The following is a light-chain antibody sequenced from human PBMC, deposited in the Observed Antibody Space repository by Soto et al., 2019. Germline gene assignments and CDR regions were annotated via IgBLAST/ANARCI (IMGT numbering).Light chain of an antibody. Sequence: QSVLTQPPSVSGSPGQSVTISCTGASSDVGSYNRVSWYQQFPATAPKLLIYEVSNQPSGVPDRFSGSKSGNTASLTISGLQAEDEADYYCSSYTSSSTYVFGTGTKVTVL. CDR3: SSYTSSSTYV. CDR1: SSDVGSYNR. CDR2: EVS. J-gene: IGLJ1*01. V-gene: IGLV2-18*02.